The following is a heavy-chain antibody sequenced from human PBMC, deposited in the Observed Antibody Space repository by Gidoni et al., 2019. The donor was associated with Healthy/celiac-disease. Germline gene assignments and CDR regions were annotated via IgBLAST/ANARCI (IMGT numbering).Heavy chain of an antibody. V-gene: IGHV3-30-3*01. J-gene: IGHJ4*02. D-gene: IGHD4-4*01. Sequence: QVQLVESGGGVVQPGRSLRLSCAASGFTFSSYAMHWVRQAPGKGLEWVAVISYDGSNKYYADSVKGRFTISRDNSKNTLYLQMNSLRAEDTAVYYCARAFSYSTKTRGHFDYWGQGTLVTVSS. CDR2: ISYDGSNK. CDR3: ARAFSYSTKTRGHFDY. CDR1: GFTFSSYA.